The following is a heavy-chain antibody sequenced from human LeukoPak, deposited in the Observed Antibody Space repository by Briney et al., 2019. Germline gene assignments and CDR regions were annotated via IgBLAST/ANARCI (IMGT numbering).Heavy chain of an antibody. CDR1: GFTFSSYA. V-gene: IGHV3-64D*06. Sequence: PGGSLRLSCSASGFTFSSYATHWVRQAPGKGLEFVSALSTTGGITYYADSVKGRFTISRDNSKNTLYLQMSSLRAEDTAVYYCVKDWGSGHNYFDSWGQGTLVTVSS. D-gene: IGHD3-16*01. CDR3: VKDWGSGHNYFDS. J-gene: IGHJ4*02. CDR2: LSTTGGIT.